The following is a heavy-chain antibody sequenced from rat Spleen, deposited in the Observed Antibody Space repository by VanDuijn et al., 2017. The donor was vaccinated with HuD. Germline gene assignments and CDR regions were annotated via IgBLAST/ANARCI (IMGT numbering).Heavy chain of an antibody. CDR2: IWTSGST. D-gene: IGHD3-1*01. CDR3: ARGEAPFDY. Sequence: QVQLMESGPGLVQPSETLSLTCTVSGFSLTTHSVHWVRQPPGKGLEWMGVIWTSGSTAYNSLLKSRLSFSRDTSKSQVFLKMNSLQTEDTATYYCARGEAPFDYWGQGVMVTVSS. CDR1: GFSLTTHS. V-gene: IGHV2-45*01. J-gene: IGHJ2*01.